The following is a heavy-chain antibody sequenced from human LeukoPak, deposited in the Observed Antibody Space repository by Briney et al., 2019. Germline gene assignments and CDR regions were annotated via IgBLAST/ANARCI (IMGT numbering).Heavy chain of an antibody. CDR2: INPSGGST. V-gene: IGHV1-46*01. CDR1: GYTFTSYY. CDR3: ARAGGYCGRISCPYYFDY. J-gene: IGHJ4*02. Sequence: ASVKVSCKASGYTFTSYYMHWVRQAPGQGLEWMGIINPSGGSTSYAQKFQGRVTMTRDTSTSTAYMELSSLRSEDTAVYYCARAGGYCGRISCPYYFDYWGQGSLVAVSS. D-gene: IGHD2-15*01.